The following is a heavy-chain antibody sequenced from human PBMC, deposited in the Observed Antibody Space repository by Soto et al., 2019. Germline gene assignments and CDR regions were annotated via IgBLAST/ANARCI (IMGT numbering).Heavy chain of an antibody. CDR3: VSQRNSVLTQAYFDY. CDR1: GGSVSNSNYC. Sequence: PSETLSLTCTVSGGSVSNSNYCWGWIRQSPGKGLEWIGSVYYRGRSYSKSSVKSRVTISVDTSKNQFSLNLNSVTASDTAVYFCVSQRNSVLTQAYFDYWGPGAPVTFSS. D-gene: IGHD2-8*01. J-gene: IGHJ4*02. CDR2: VYYRGRS. V-gene: IGHV4-39*01.